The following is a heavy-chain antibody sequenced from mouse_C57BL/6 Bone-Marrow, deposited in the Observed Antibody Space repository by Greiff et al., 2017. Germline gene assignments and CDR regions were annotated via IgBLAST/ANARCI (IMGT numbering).Heavy chain of an antibody. CDR1: GYSITSGYY. V-gene: IGHV3-6*01. D-gene: IGHD2-1*01. CDR3: ARGGYYGNYFDY. Sequence: EVQRVESGPGLVKPSQSLSLTCSVTGYSITSGYYWNWIRQFPGNKLEWMGYISYDGSNNYNPSLKNRISITRDTSKNQFFLKLNSVTTEDTATYYCARGGYYGNYFDYWGQGTTLTVSS. CDR2: ISYDGSN. J-gene: IGHJ2*01.